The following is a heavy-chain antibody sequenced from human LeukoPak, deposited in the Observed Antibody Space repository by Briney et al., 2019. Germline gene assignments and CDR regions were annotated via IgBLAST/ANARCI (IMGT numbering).Heavy chain of an antibody. CDR2: ISGSGGST. D-gene: IGHD4-17*01. Sequence: PGGSLRLSCAASGFTFSSYAMSWVRQAPGKGLEWVSAISGSGGSTYYADSVKGRFTISRDNSKNTLYLQMNSLRAEDTAVYYCASTYGDHDYYYYYMDVWGKGTTVTISS. J-gene: IGHJ6*03. CDR1: GFTFSSYA. CDR3: ASTYGDHDYYYYYMDV. V-gene: IGHV3-23*01.